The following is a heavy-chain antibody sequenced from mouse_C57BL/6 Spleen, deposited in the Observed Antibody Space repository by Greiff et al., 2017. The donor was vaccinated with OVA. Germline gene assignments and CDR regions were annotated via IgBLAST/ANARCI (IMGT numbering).Heavy chain of an antibody. CDR2: IRLKSDNYAT. CDR1: GFTFSNYW. J-gene: IGHJ2*01. Sequence: EVQGVESGGGLVQPGGSMKLSCVASGFTFSNYWMNWVRQSPEKGLEWVAQIRLKSDNYATHYAESVKGRFTISRDDSKSSVYLQMNNLRAEDTGIYYCTRSSYFDYWGQGTTLTVSS. V-gene: IGHV6-3*01. D-gene: IGHD1-1*01. CDR3: TRSSYFDY.